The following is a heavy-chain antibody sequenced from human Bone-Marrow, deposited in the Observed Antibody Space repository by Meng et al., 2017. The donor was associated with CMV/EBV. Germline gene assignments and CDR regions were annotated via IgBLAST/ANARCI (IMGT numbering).Heavy chain of an antibody. J-gene: IGHJ4*02. Sequence: GESLKISCAASGLTFTTYAMSWVRQAPGKGLEWVSVIGSGGTAYHEDSVKGRFTISRDNSKNTVYLQMNSLGAEDTAIYYCAAKMHGDYAFVYWGQGSLVTV. CDR2: IGSGGTA. D-gene: IGHD4-17*01. V-gene: IGHV3-23*01. CDR1: GLTFTTYA. CDR3: AAKMHGDYAFVY.